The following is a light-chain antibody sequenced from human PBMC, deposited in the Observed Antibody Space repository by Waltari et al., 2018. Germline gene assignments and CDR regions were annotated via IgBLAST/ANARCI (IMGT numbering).Light chain of an antibody. Sequence: SYELTQPPSVSVSPGHTAGITCSRDALPKQYAYWYQQKPGQAPVLVIYKDSERPSGIPERFSGSSSGTTVTLTIRGVQAEDEADYYCQSADREDTYVVFGGGTKLTVL. J-gene: IGLJ2*01. CDR2: KDS. V-gene: IGLV3-25*03. CDR1: ALPKQY. CDR3: QSADREDTYVV.